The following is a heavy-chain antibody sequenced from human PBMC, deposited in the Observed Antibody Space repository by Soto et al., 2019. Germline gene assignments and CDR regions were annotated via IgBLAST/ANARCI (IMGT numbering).Heavy chain of an antibody. Sequence: GESLKISCKGSGYIFTSYWIGWVRQMPGRGLEWMGIVYPRDSDTRYSPSFQGQVTISADKSINTAYLQWNSLKAPDTAMYYCARPSHGEPDYWGQGTLVTVSS. CDR1: GYIFTSYW. CDR2: VYPRDSDT. V-gene: IGHV5-51*01. J-gene: IGHJ4*02. CDR3: ARPSHGEPDY.